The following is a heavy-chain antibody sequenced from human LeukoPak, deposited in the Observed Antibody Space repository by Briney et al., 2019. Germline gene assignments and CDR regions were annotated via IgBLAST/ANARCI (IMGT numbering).Heavy chain of an antibody. V-gene: IGHV3-30*18. CDR1: GFTFSSYG. J-gene: IGHJ4*02. Sequence: GGSLRLSCAASGFTFSSYGMHWVRQAPGKGLEWVAVISYDGSNKYYADSVKGRFTISRANSKNTLYLQMNSLRAEDTAVYYCAKREMATMLFDYWGQGTLVTVSS. CDR3: AKREMATMLFDY. D-gene: IGHD5-24*01. CDR2: ISYDGSNK.